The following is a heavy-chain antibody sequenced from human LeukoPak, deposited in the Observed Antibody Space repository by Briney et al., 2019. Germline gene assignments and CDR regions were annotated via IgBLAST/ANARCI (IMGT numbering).Heavy chain of an antibody. J-gene: IGHJ4*02. D-gene: IGHD5-12*01. CDR2: ISAYNGNT. CDR3: ASGYSGYDLGATDY. V-gene: IGHV1-18*01. Sequence: ASVKVSCKASGYTFTSYGISWVRQAPGQGLEWMGWISAYNGNTNYAQKLQGRFTMTTDTSTSTAYMELRSLRSDDTAVYYCASGYSGYDLGATDYWGQGTLVTVSS. CDR1: GYTFTSYG.